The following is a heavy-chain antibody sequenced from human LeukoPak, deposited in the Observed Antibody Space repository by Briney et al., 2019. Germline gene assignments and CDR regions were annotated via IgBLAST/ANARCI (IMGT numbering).Heavy chain of an antibody. V-gene: IGHV3-73*01. J-gene: IGHJ4*02. CDR2: IRSKANSYAT. CDR1: GFTFSGSA. D-gene: IGHD3-10*01. CDR3: TRREFGETPGRLDY. Sequence: GGSLRLSCAASGFTFSGSAMHWVRQASGKGLEWVGRIRSKANSYATAYAASVKGRFTISRGDSKNTAYLQMNSLKTEDTAVYYCTRREFGETPGRLDYWGQGTLVTVSS.